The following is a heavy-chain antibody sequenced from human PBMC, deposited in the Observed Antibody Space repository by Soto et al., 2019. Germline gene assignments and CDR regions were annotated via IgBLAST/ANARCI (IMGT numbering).Heavy chain of an antibody. J-gene: IGHJ6*02. V-gene: IGHV4-30-4*01. CDR1: GVSISSGDYY. CDR3: AGQYYDFWSGRKYGMDV. Sequence: SETLSLTCTVSGVSISSGDYYWSWIRQPPGKGLEWIGYIYYSGSTYYNPSLKSRVTISVDTSKNQFSLKLSSVTAADTAVYYCAGQYYDFWSGRKYGMDVWGQGTTVTVSS. D-gene: IGHD3-3*01. CDR2: IYYSGST.